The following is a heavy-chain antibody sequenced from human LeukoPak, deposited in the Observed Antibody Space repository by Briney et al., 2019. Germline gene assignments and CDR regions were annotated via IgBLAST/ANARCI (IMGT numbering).Heavy chain of an antibody. CDR3: ARDIVATVSA. D-gene: IGHD5-12*01. J-gene: IGHJ5*02. CDR2: TSSSSNYI. CDR1: GFTFSSYG. V-gene: IGHV3-21*01. Sequence: GGSLRLSCAASGFTFSSYGMHWVRQAPGKGLEWVSSTSSSSNYIYYADSVKGRFTISRDNAKNSLYLQMNSLRAEDTAVYYCARDIVATVSAWGQGTLVTVSS.